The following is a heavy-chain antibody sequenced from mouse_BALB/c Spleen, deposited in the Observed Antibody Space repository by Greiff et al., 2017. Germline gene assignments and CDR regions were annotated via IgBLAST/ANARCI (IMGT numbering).Heavy chain of an antibody. CDR3: TRDYGSSYVDY. V-gene: IGHV1-5*01. CDR1: GYTFTSYW. J-gene: IGHJ2*01. D-gene: IGHD1-1*01. CDR2: IYPGNSDT. Sequence: EVQLQESGTVLARPGASVKMSCKASGYTFTSYWMHWVKQRPGQGLEWIGAIYPGNSDTSYNQKFKGKAKLTAVTSTSTAYMELSSLTNEDSAVYYCTRDYGSSYVDYWGQGTTLTVSS.